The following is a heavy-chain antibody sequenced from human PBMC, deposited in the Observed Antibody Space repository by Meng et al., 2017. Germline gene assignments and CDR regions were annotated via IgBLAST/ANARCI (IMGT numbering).Heavy chain of an antibody. CDR1: GFNFDDYG. J-gene: IGHJ4*02. Sequence: GGGVEWLGVSLSLACAASGFNFDDYGIGWVGQPPGKGLEWVSGINWNGGSTGYADSMKGRFTISRDNAENSLYLQMNSLRDDDTDLYYCARDPSYSSGWYQIDYWGQGTLVTVSS. CDR2: INWNGGST. CDR3: ARDPSYSSGWYQIDY. V-gene: IGHV3-20*04. D-gene: IGHD6-19*01.